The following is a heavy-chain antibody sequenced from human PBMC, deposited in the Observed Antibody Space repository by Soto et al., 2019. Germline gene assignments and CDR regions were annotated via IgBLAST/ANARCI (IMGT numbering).Heavy chain of an antibody. CDR3: TVLAGDFDI. V-gene: IGHV3-30*03. J-gene: IGHJ3*02. CDR2: ISFDGSNA. CDR1: GFTFSDYG. D-gene: IGHD2-21*01. Sequence: QVQLVESGGCVVQPGRSLRLSCAASGFTFSDYGMHWVRQAPGKGLGWVAVISFDGSNAYYADSVKGRFTISRDNPKNTLYLQMNSLRAEDTAVYYCTVLAGDFDIWGQGTMVTVSS.